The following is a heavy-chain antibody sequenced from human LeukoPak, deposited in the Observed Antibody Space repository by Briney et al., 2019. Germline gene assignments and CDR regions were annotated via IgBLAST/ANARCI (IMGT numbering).Heavy chain of an antibody. J-gene: IGHJ5*02. CDR2: IYTSGST. CDR3: ARLGAADTSWFDP. Sequence: SETLSLTCTVYGGSISNYYWSWIRQPAGKGLEYIGRIYTSGSTNYNPSLKSRVTMSVDTYNNQFSLKLLFLHVPDSAVYYCARLGAADTSWFDPWGQGTLVTVSS. CDR1: GGSISNYY. V-gene: IGHV4-4*07. D-gene: IGHD6-13*01.